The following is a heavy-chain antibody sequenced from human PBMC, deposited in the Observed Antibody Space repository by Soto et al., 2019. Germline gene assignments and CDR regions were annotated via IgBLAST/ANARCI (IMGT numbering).Heavy chain of an antibody. D-gene: IGHD6-13*01. Sequence: ASVKVSCKASGYTFTSYGISWVRQAPGQGLEWMGWISAYNGNTNYAQKLQGRVTMTTDTSTSTAYMELRSLRSDDTAVYYCARDACQQLAPHYYYYGMDVWGQGTTVTVSS. J-gene: IGHJ6*02. CDR2: ISAYNGNT. CDR3: ARDACQQLAPHYYYYGMDV. CDR1: GYTFTSYG. V-gene: IGHV1-18*01.